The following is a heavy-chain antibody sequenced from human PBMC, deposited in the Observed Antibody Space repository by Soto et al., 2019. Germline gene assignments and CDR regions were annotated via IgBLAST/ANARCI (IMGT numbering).Heavy chain of an antibody. J-gene: IGHJ5*02. CDR3: ARSVGSYGQNWFDP. Sequence: GASVKVSCKASGYTFTSYGISWVRQAPGQGLEWMGWISAYNGNTNYAQKLQGRVTMTTDTSTSTAYMELRSLRSGDTAVYYCARSVGSYGQNWFDPWGQGTQVTVSS. CDR2: ISAYNGNT. D-gene: IGHD1-26*01. CDR1: GYTFTSYG. V-gene: IGHV1-18*01.